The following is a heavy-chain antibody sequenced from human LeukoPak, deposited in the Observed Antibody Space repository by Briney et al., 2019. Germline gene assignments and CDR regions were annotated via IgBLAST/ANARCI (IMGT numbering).Heavy chain of an antibody. D-gene: IGHD3-10*01. J-gene: IGHJ4*02. CDR1: GFTVSSNY. CDR2: IYSGGST. Sequence: GGSLRLSCAASGFTVSSNYMSCVRQAPGKGLQSVSVIYSGGSTDYADSVKGRFTISSDNSKSTRYLQMNSLRAEDTAVYYCAREEVRGVIRDSMFDYWGQGTLVTVSS. CDR3: AREEVRGVIRDSMFDY. V-gene: IGHV3-53*01.